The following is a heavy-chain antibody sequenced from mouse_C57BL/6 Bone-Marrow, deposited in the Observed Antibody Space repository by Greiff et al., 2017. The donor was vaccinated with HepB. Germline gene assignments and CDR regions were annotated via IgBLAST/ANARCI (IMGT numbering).Heavy chain of an antibody. V-gene: IGHV1-61*01. CDR2: IYPSDSET. CDR1: GYTFTSYW. Sequence: QVQLQQPGAELVRPGSSVKLSCKASGYTFTSYWMDWVKQRPGQGLEWIGNIYPSDSETHYNQKFKDKATLTVDKSSSTAYMQLSSLTSEDSAVYYCARSGLDGYWFAYWGQGTLVTVSA. J-gene: IGHJ3*01. CDR3: ARSGLDGYWFAY. D-gene: IGHD2-3*01.